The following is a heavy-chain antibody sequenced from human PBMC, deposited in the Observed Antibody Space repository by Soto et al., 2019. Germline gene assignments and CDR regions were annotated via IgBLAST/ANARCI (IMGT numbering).Heavy chain of an antibody. CDR3: ARGVSCVAGWFDP. CDR2: IYYSGNT. V-gene: IGHV4-31*03. D-gene: IGHD2-8*01. J-gene: IGHJ5*02. Sequence: SETLSLTCTVSGGSISSGDFFWHWIRQHPGKGLEWLGYIYYSGNTYYNPSLKGRVSMSVDTAENQFSLKLSSVAAADTAVYYCARGVSCVAGWFDPWGQGTVVTAPQ. CDR1: GGSISSGDFF.